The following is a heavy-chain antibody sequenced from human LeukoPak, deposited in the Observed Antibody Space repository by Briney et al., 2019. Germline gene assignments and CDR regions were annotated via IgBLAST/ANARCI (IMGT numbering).Heavy chain of an antibody. Sequence: SETLSLTCTVSGGSISSGSYYWSWIRQPAGKGLEWIGRIDTSGNTNYNPSLKSRVTISVDTSKNQFSLKLSSVTAADTAVYYCASGYCGGDCYSVDYWGQGTLVTVSS. J-gene: IGHJ4*02. V-gene: IGHV4-61*02. CDR3: ASGYCGGDCYSVDY. D-gene: IGHD2-21*02. CDR1: GGSISSGSYY. CDR2: IDTSGNT.